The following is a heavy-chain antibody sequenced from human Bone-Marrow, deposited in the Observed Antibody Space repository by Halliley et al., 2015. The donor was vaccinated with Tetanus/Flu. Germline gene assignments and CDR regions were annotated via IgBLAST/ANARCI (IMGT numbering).Heavy chain of an antibody. D-gene: IGHD3-10*01. CDR3: ALQNYGSGTTLFYNYGLDV. J-gene: IGHJ6*02. V-gene: IGHV3-23*01. CDR2: IGASSGTT. Sequence: APGKGLEWVSVIGASSGTTNYADSVRGRFTISRDNSRDTMFLQMNSLRADDTAVYYCALQNYGSGTTLFYNYGLDVWDQGP.